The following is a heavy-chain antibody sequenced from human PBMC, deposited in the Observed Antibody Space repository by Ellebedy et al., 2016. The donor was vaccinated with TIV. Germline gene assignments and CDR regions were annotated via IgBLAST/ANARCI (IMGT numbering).Heavy chain of an antibody. Sequence: PGGSLRLSCAASGFTFSSHDMHWVRQPTGKGLEWGSGITSAGDTYYLSSVKGRFIISRDSAKNSLYLQMNSLRAEDTAVYYCARATSGFDYWGQGALATVSS. CDR1: GFTFSSHD. D-gene: IGHD5-24*01. V-gene: IGHV3-13*01. J-gene: IGHJ4*02. CDR3: ARATSGFDY. CDR2: ITSAGDT.